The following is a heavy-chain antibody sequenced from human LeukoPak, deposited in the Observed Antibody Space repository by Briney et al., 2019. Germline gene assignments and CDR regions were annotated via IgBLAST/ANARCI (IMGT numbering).Heavy chain of an antibody. CDR3: ARSGHIRLWDLPTPFDF. V-gene: IGHV1-46*01. Sequence: GASVKVSCKASGYIFTNYYMHWVRQAPGQGLEWMGIINPSGGSTSYAQNLQGRLTLTRDTSASTVSMELSSLRSEDTAVYYCARSGHIRLWDLPTPFDFWGQGTLVTVSS. J-gene: IGHJ4*02. CDR1: GYIFTNYY. D-gene: IGHD1-26*01. CDR2: INPSGGST.